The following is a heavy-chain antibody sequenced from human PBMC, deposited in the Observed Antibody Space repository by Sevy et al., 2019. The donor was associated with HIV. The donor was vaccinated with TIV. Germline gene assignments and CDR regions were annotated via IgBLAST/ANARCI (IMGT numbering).Heavy chain of an antibody. CDR1: GFTFSNYE. V-gene: IGHV3-30*04. J-gene: IGHJ5*01. CDR3: TRVRGLLGWFDS. D-gene: IGHD3-10*01. CDR2: ISYDGSRT. Sequence: GGSLRLSCEASGFTFSNYEMNWVRQAPGKGLEWVAVISYDGSRTSYADSVKGRFTISRDNSKNTLFLQMNSLRAADTAVYYCTRVRGLLGWFDSWGQGTLVTVSS.